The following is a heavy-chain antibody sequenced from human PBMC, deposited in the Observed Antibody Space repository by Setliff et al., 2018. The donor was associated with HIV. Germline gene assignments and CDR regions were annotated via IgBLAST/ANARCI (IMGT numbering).Heavy chain of an antibody. CDR2: ISAYNGNT. J-gene: IGHJ4*02. CDR1: GYTFSAYD. CDR3: ARNAAGATSYYDSSGYSDLDY. D-gene: IGHD3-22*01. V-gene: IGHV1-18*01. Sequence: ASVKVSCKASGYTFSAYDITWVRQAPGQGLDWMGWISAYNGNTNYAQKLQGRVTITTDTSTSTAYMELRSLISDDTAVYYCARNAAGATSYYDSSGYSDLDYWGQGTLVTVSS.